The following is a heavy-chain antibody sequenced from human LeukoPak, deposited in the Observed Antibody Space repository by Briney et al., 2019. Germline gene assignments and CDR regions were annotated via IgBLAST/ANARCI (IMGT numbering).Heavy chain of an antibody. CDR3: ARRGSEWNSYFYPMDV. J-gene: IGHJ6*02. Sequence: GSSLRLSCAASGFTFRIYAMSWVRQAPGKGLEWVSGISGSDASTFYADSVMGRFTISSDNSMNTLYLQMNNVRAEDAAIYFCARRGSEWNSYFYPMDVWGQGTTVTVSS. V-gene: IGHV3-23*01. CDR1: GFTFRIYA. CDR2: ISGSDAST. D-gene: IGHD3-3*01.